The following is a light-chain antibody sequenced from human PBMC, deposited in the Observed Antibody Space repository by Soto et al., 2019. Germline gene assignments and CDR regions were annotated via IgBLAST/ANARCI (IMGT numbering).Light chain of an antibody. CDR1: GSDVGRYNY. Sequence: QSALTQPRSVSGSPGQSVTISCTGTGSDVGRYNYVSWYEQHPGKAPKLVIYDVSERPSGVPDRFSGSKSGNTASLTISGLQAEDEADYYCSSYTSSSTPYVFGTGTKLTVL. CDR3: SSYTSSSTPYV. V-gene: IGLV2-11*01. J-gene: IGLJ1*01. CDR2: DVS.